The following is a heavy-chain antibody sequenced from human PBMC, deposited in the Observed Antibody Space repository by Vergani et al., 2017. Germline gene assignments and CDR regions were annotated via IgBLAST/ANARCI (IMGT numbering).Heavy chain of an antibody. CDR3: AKGRVELNGNDIGLGH. CDR1: GFTFDDYA. J-gene: IGHJ4*02. V-gene: IGHV3-43D*03. D-gene: IGHD1-1*01. CDR2: ITWDGSKS. Sequence: EVQLVESGGAVVQPGGSLRLSCAASGFTFDDYAMHWVRQAPGKGLEWVCFITWDGSKSYYAYSVKGRFTFSRDNSKNSLYLQMNSLKTEDTAWYYSAKGRVELNGNDIGLGHWGRETLVTVSS.